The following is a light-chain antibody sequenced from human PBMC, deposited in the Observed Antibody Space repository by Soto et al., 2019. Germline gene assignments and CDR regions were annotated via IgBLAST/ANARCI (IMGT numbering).Light chain of an antibody. Sequence: DIQMTQSPSTLSASVGDRVTITCRASQSISSRLAWYQQKPGEAPKLLIYKASSLESGVPSRLSGSEFGTEFTLTISSLQPDDFATYYCQQYNNYWTFGQGTKVEIK. CDR1: QSISSR. V-gene: IGKV1-5*03. CDR3: QQYNNYWT. J-gene: IGKJ1*01. CDR2: KAS.